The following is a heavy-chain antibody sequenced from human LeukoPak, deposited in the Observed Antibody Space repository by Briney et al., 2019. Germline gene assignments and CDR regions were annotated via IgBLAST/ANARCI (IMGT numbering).Heavy chain of an antibody. D-gene: IGHD5-18*01. Sequence: GGALRLSCSASGFTFSSYAMHWVRQAPGKGMEYVSAISSNGGSTYYADSVKGRFTISRDNSKNTLYLQMSSLRAEDTAVYYCVKDLMSGYSYGYEAAFDIWGQGTMVTVSS. J-gene: IGHJ3*02. CDR1: GFTFSSYA. CDR2: ISSNGGST. CDR3: VKDLMSGYSYGYEAAFDI. V-gene: IGHV3-64D*06.